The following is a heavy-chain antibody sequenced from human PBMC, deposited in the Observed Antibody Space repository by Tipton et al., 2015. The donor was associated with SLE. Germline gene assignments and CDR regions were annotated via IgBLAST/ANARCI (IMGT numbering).Heavy chain of an antibody. Sequence: SLRLSCAASGFTFSSYAMSWVRQAPGKGLEWVSSISSSSSYIYYADSVKGRFTISRDNAKNSLYLQMNSLRAEDTAVYYCARDPTSGAGRGWYFDLWGRGTLVTVSS. CDR1: GFTFSSYA. CDR2: ISSSSSYI. J-gene: IGHJ2*01. CDR3: ARDPTSGAGRGWYFDL. D-gene: IGHD7-27*01. V-gene: IGHV3-21*01.